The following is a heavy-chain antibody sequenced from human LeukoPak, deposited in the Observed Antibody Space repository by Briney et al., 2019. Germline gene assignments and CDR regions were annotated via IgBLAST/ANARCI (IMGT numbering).Heavy chain of an antibody. J-gene: IGHJ4*02. CDR3: ARGYSYGLDYFDY. CDR1: GYTFTGYY. Sequence: ASVKVSXKASGYTFTGYYMHWVRQAPGQGLEWIGRINPNSGGTNYAQKFQGRVTMTRDTSISTAYMELSRLRSDDTAVYYCARGYSYGLDYFDYWGQGTLVTVSS. D-gene: IGHD5-18*01. V-gene: IGHV1-2*06. CDR2: INPNSGGT.